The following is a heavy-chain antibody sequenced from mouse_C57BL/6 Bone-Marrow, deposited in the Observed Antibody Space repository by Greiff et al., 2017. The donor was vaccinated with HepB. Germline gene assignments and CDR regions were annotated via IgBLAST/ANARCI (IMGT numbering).Heavy chain of an antibody. J-gene: IGHJ2*01. Sequence: QVQLQQSGAELMKPGASVKLSCKATGYTFTGYWIEWVKQRPGHGLEWIGEILPGSGSTNYNEKFKGKATFTADTSSNTAYMQLSSLTTEDSAIYYCARRLDPETGTFYYFDYWGQGTTRTVSS. V-gene: IGHV1-9*01. CDR1: GYTFTGYW. CDR2: ILPGSGST. CDR3: ARRLDPETGTFYYFDY. D-gene: IGHD4-1*01.